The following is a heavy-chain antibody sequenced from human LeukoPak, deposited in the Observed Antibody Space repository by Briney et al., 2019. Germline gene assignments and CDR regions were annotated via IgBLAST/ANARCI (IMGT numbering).Heavy chain of an antibody. J-gene: IGHJ5*02. V-gene: IGHV3-15*01. D-gene: IGHD6-13*01. Sequence: PGGSLRLSCAASGFTFSNAWMSWVRQAPGKGLEWVGRIKSKTDGGTTDYAAPVKGRFSISRDDSKNTLYLQMNSLKTEDTAVYYCTTDRLAAAGPNWFDPWGQGTLVTVSS. CDR1: GFTFSNAW. CDR3: TTDRLAAAGPNWFDP. CDR2: IKSKTDGGTT.